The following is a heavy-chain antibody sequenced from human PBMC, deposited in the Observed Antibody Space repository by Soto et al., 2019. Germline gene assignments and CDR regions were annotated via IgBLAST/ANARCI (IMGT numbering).Heavy chain of an antibody. CDR3: AHLDLINYGSGSYPFDY. Sequence: QITLKESGPTLVKPTQTLTLTCTFSGFSLSTSGVGVGWIRQPPGKALEWLALIYWDDDKRYSPSLKSRLTITKDTSKNQVVLTMTNTDPVDTATYYCAHLDLINYGSGSYPFDYWGQGTLVTVSS. CDR2: IYWDDDK. J-gene: IGHJ4*02. CDR1: GFSLSTSGVG. D-gene: IGHD3-10*01. V-gene: IGHV2-5*02.